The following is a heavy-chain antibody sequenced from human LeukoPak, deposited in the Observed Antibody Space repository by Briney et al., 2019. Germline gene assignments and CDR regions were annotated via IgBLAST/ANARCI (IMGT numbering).Heavy chain of an antibody. CDR1: GGTFSTYA. CDR2: IIPIFGTA. J-gene: IGHJ4*02. V-gene: IGHV1-69*05. Sequence: ASVKVSCKASGGTFSTYAINWVRQAPGQGLEWMGRIIPIFGTANYAQKFQGRVTITTDESTSTAYMELSSLRSEDTAVYYCARRGYDSSSWYGFDYWGQGTLVTVSS. CDR3: ARRGYDSSSWYGFDY. D-gene: IGHD6-13*01.